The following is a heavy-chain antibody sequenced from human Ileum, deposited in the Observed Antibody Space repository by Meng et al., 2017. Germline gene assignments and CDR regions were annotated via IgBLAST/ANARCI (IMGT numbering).Heavy chain of an antibody. Sequence: QVQPQGSGPGLVEPSGTLSLTCTASGGSISSSFYWSWVRQSPGKGLEWIGQIYLAGSPNYNPSLESRVTISVDKSKNQFSLRLTSVTAADTAIFYCVRHGGKYFDSWGQGTLVTVSS. CDR1: GGSISSSFY. CDR3: VRHGGKYFDS. CDR2: IYLAGSP. V-gene: IGHV4-4*02. J-gene: IGHJ4*02. D-gene: IGHD2-15*01.